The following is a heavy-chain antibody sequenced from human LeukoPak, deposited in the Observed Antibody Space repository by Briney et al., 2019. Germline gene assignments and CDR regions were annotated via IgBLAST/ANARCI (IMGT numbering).Heavy chain of an antibody. CDR3: ATYRWLGE. CDR1: GFPFSSYW. D-gene: IGHD5-24*01. Sequence: GGSLRLSCVASGFPFSSYWMTWVRQPPGKGLEWVANIRYDGSAKYYVDSVKGRFTISRDNAKNSLYLQMNSLKAEDTAIYYCATYRWLGEWGQGTLVTVSS. J-gene: IGHJ4*02. V-gene: IGHV3-7*03. CDR2: IRYDGSAK.